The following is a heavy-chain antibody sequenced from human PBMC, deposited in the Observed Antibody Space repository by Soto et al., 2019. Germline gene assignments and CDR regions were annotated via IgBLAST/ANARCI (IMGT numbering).Heavy chain of an antibody. CDR2: ISHSGST. D-gene: IGHD5-18*01. J-gene: IGHJ4*02. CDR3: AREYTYGSNFFDC. Sequence: SETLSLTCTVSGGSIRSSAYYWSWIRQHPGKGLEWIGYISHSGSTYYNPSLKSRVIISVDTSKNQFSLSLTSVTAADTAVYYCAREYTYGSNFFDCWGQGALVTVSS. CDR1: GGSIRSSAYY. V-gene: IGHV4-31*03.